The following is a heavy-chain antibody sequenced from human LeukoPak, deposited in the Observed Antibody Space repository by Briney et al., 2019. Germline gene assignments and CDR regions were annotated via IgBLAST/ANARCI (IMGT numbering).Heavy chain of an antibody. D-gene: IGHD3-10*01. Sequence: LTGGSLRLSCAASGFTFSLFAMHWVRQAPGKGLEWVSAISGSGGATYHADADSVKGRFTISRDNSKNALYLEINNLRAEDTAVYYCATTPGATRKTIIRLGGWFDPWGQGTLVTVSS. V-gene: IGHV3-23*01. CDR3: ATTPGATRKTIIRLGGWFDP. CDR1: GFTFSLFA. CDR2: ISGSGGAT. J-gene: IGHJ5*02.